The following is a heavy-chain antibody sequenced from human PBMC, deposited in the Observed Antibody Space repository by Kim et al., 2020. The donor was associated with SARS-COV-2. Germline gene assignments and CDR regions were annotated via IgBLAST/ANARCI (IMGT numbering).Heavy chain of an antibody. V-gene: IGHV3-23*01. CDR1: GFTFSSYA. D-gene: IGHD3-9*01. CDR2: ISGSGGST. J-gene: IGHJ6*02. Sequence: GGSLRLSCAASGFTFSSYAMSWVRQAPGKGLEWVSAISGSGGSTYYADSVKGRFTISRDNSKNTLYLQMNSLRAEDTAVYYCANHQNYDILTGLPHYGMDVWGQGTTVTVSS. CDR3: ANHQNYDILTGLPHYGMDV.